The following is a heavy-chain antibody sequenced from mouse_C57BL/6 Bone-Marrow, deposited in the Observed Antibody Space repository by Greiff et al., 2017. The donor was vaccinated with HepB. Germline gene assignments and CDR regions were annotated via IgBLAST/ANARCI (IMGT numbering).Heavy chain of an antibody. J-gene: IGHJ4*01. CDR3: ARGDDGYGNYILYAMDY. D-gene: IGHD2-10*02. CDR1: GYTFTDYY. V-gene: IGHV1-19*01. Sequence: VQLQQSGPVLVKPGASVKMSCKASGYTFTDYYMNWVKQSHGKSLEWIGVINPYNGGTSYNQKFKGKATLTVDKSSSTAYMELNSLTSEDSAVYYCARGDDGYGNYILYAMDYWGQGTSVTVSS. CDR2: INPYNGGT.